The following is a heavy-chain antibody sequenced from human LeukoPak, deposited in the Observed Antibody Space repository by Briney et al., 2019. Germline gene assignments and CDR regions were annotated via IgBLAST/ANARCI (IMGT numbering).Heavy chain of an antibody. CDR1: GGSISSGGYS. V-gene: IGHV4-30-2*01. J-gene: IGHJ6*02. CDR3: ARGGSWAAARGVAMDV. CDR2: IYHSGST. Sequence: PSQTLSLTCAVSGGSISSGGYSWSWIRQPPGKGLEWIGYIYHSGSTYYNPSLKSRVTISVDRSKNQFSLKLSSVTAADTAVYYCARGGSWAAARGVAMDVWGQGTTVTVSS. D-gene: IGHD2-2*01.